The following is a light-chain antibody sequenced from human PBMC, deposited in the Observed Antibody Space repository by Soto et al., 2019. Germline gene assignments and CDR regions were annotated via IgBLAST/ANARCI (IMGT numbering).Light chain of an antibody. V-gene: IGLV2-14*01. J-gene: IGLJ1*01. CDR3: SSYTSSRPYV. Sequence: QSALTQPDSVSGSPGQSITISCTGTSRDVGGSNYVSWYHQHPGKAPKLMFYDVINRPSGVSNRFSGSKSGTTASLTISWRQAEDEADYYCSSYTSSRPYVFGAGTKLTVL. CDR2: DVI. CDR1: SRDVGGSNY.